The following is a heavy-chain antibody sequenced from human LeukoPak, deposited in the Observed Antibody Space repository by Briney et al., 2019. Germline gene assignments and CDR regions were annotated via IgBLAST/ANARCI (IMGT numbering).Heavy chain of an antibody. J-gene: IGHJ4*02. Sequence: QSGGSLRLSCAASGFTVSRSYMSWVRQAPGKGLEWVSVIYSDGGTSYADSVKGRFANSRDNSKNTLYLQMNSLRADDTAVYYCARDLGDFGDYWGQGTLVTVSS. CDR2: IYSDGGT. CDR3: ARDLGDFGDY. CDR1: GFTVSRSY. V-gene: IGHV3-53*01. D-gene: IGHD4-17*01.